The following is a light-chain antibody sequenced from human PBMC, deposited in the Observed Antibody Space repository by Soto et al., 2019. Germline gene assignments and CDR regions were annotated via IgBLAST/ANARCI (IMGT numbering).Light chain of an antibody. J-gene: IGKJ5*01. Sequence: EIVMTQSPATLSVSPGERATLSCRASQSVSSNLAWYQQKPGQAPRLLIYDISTRATGIPGRFSGSGSGTEFTLTISSLQSEDFAVYYCQQHNNWPLTFGRGTRLEIK. CDR3: QQHNNWPLT. CDR1: QSVSSN. CDR2: DIS. V-gene: IGKV3-15*01.